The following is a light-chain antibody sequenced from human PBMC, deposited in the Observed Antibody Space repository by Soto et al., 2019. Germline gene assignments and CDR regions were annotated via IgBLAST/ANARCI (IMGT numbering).Light chain of an antibody. CDR2: ATS. J-gene: IGKJ4*01. Sequence: IQLTQSPSSLSASVGDRVTITCRASQGISSYLAWYQQKPGKAPKLLIYATSTLERGVPSRFSGSGSGTDFTLTISSLQPEDFATYYCQQLNSYPPLTFGGGTKVEIK. V-gene: IGKV1-9*01. CDR1: QGISSY. CDR3: QQLNSYPPLT.